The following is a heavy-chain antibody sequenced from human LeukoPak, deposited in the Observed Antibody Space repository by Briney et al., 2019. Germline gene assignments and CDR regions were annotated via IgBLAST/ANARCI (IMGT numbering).Heavy chain of an antibody. CDR1: LDSTTSNF. D-gene: IGHD1-14*01. CDR3: AREILGGFNPGAY. CDR2: IHRSGSP. J-gene: IGHJ4*02. Sequence: SETLSLTCTVSLDSTTSNFWSWVRQPPGKGLEWIGEIHRSGSPNYNPSLQSRVTILIDRSRNQIALELSSVTAADTAVYYCAREILGGFNPGAYWGQGTLVTDSS. V-gene: IGHV4-4*02.